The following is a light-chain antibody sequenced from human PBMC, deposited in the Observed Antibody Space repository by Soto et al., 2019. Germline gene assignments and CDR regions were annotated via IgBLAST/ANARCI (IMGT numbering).Light chain of an antibody. CDR3: QQYGSSSWT. Sequence: EIVMTQSPATLSVSPGETATLSCRASQRISSNLAWYQQKPGQAPRLLIYGASSRATGIPDRFSGSGSGTDFTLTISRLEPEDFAVYYCQQYGSSSWTFGQGTKVDIK. J-gene: IGKJ1*01. CDR1: QRISSN. V-gene: IGKV3-20*01. CDR2: GAS.